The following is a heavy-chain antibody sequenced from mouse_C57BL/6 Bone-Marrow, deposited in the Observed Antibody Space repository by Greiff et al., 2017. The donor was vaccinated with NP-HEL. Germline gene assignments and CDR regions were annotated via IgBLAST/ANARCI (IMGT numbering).Heavy chain of an antibody. CDR2: IRSKSNNYAT. D-gene: IGHD2-3*01. CDR1: GFSFNTYA. CDR3: YYDGYYLAWFAY. Sequence: VQLKESGGGLVQPKGSLKLSCAASGFSFNTYAMNWVRQAPGKGLEWVARIRSKSNNYATYYADSVKDRFTISRDDSESMLYLQMNNLKTEDTAMYYCYYDGYYLAWFAYWGQGTLVTVSA. J-gene: IGHJ3*01. V-gene: IGHV10-1*01.